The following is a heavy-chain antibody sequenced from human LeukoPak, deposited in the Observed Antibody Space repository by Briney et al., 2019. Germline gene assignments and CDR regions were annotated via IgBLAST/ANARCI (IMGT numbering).Heavy chain of an antibody. CDR2: MNPNSGNT. V-gene: IGHV1-8*01. Sequence: GASVKVSCKASGYTFTCYDINWVRQATGQGLEWMGWMNPNSGNTGYAQKFQGRVSMTRDTSISTAYMELSSLRSEDTAVYYCARGPVEAVFGVSTEDWGQGTTVTVSS. D-gene: IGHD3-10*02. CDR3: ARGPVEAVFGVSTED. J-gene: IGHJ6*02. CDR1: GYTFTCYD.